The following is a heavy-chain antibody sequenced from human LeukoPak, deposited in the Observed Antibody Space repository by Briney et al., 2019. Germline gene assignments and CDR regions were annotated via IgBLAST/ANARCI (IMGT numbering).Heavy chain of an antibody. J-gene: IGHJ6*03. D-gene: IGHD4-17*01. CDR2: VNGYNDNT. V-gene: IGHV1-18*01. CDR1: GYTFTSYG. CDR3: ARDAYGDYGVYYYYYYYMDV. Sequence: GASVKVSCKASGYTFTSYGMSWVRQAPGQGLEWMGWVNGYNDNTNYAQKLQGRVTMTTDTSTSTAYMELRSLRSEDTAVYYCARDAYGDYGVYYYYYYYMDVWGKGTTVTVSS.